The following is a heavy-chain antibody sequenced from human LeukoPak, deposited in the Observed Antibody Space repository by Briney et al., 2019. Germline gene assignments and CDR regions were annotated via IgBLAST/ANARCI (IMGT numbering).Heavy chain of an antibody. Sequence: GGSLGLSCAASGFTFSSYWMHWVRQAPGKGLVWVSRINSDGSSTSYADSVKGRFTISRDNAKNTLYLQMNSLRAEDTAVYYCARDILTENAFDIWGQGTMVTVSS. J-gene: IGHJ3*02. D-gene: IGHD3-9*01. CDR3: ARDILTENAFDI. CDR2: INSDGSST. CDR1: GFTFSSYW. V-gene: IGHV3-74*01.